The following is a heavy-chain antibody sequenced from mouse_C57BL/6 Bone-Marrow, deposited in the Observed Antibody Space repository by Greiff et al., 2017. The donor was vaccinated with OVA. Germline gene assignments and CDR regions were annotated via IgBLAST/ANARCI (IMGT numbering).Heavy chain of an antibody. Sequence: VQLQQSGPELVKPGASVKISCKASGYAFSSSWMNWVKQRPGQGLEWIGRIYPGDGDTNYNGKFKGKATLTADKSSSTAYMQLSSLTSEDSAVYFCAREGWYFDVWGTRTTVTVSS. CDR1: GYAFSSSW. CDR2: IYPGDGDT. V-gene: IGHV1-82*01. J-gene: IGHJ1*03. CDR3: AREGWYFDV.